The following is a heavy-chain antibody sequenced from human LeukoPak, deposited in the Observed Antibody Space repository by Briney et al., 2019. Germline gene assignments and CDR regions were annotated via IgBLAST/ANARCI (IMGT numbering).Heavy chain of an antibody. V-gene: IGHV3-23*01. Sequence: GGSLRLSCAASGFTFSSYAMSWVRQAPGKGLEWVSAISGSGGSTYYADSVKGRFTISRDNSKNTLYLQMNSLRAEDTAVYYCAKGGRYCSGGSCSRLDPWGQGTLVTVSS. J-gene: IGHJ5*02. CDR2: ISGSGGST. CDR3: AKGGRYCSGGSCSRLDP. D-gene: IGHD2-15*01. CDR1: GFTFSSYA.